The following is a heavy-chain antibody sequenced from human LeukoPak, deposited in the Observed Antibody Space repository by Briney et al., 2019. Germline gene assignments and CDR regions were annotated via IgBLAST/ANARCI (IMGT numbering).Heavy chain of an antibody. Sequence: SETLSLTCTLSGGSFSSYYRSWIRQPPGKGLEWIGYIYYSGSTNYNPSLKSRVTISVDTSKNQFSLKLSSVTATDTAVYYCARAGYSGSDFSVWGKGSTVTVSS. CDR2: IYYSGST. V-gene: IGHV4-59*01. D-gene: IGHD5-12*01. J-gene: IGHJ6*04. CDR3: ARAGYSGSDFSV. CDR1: GGSFSSYY.